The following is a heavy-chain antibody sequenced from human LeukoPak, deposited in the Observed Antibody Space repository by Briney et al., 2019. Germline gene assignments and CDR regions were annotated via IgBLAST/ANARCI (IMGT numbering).Heavy chain of an antibody. CDR1: GFTCSSYG. V-gene: IGHV3-30*18. D-gene: IGHD3-22*01. Sequence: GGSLRLSCAASGFTCSSYGMHWVRQAPGKGLEWVAVISYDGSNKYYADSVKGRFSISRDNSKNTLYLQMNSLRAEDTAVYYCAKGGPFYDSSGYYYELDYWGQGTLVTVSS. J-gene: IGHJ4*02. CDR2: ISYDGSNK. CDR3: AKGGPFYDSSGYYYELDY.